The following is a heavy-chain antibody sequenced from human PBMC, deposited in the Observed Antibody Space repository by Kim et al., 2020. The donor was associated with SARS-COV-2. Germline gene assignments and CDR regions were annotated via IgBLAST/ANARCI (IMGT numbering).Heavy chain of an antibody. Sequence: ADSVKGRFTISRDNSKNTLYLQMNSLRAEDTAVYYCAKILYSSSSRWFDYWGQGTLVTVSS. J-gene: IGHJ4*02. CDR3: AKILYSSSSRWFDY. D-gene: IGHD6-6*01. V-gene: IGHV3-23*01.